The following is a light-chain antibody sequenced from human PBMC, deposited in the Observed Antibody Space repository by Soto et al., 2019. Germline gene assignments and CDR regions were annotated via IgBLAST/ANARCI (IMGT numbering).Light chain of an antibody. Sequence: EIVLTQSPGTLSLSPGERATLSCRASQSVSNNYLAWYQQKPGQAPRLLIYGASNRATGIPDRFSGSGSGTDLTLTTSRLEHEDFAVYYCQQYGSSGTFGQGTKVDIK. CDR1: QSVSNNY. J-gene: IGKJ1*01. V-gene: IGKV3-20*01. CDR3: QQYGSSGT. CDR2: GAS.